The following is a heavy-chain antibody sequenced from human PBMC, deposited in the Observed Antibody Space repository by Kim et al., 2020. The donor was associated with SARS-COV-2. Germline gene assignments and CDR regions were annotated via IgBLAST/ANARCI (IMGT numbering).Heavy chain of an antibody. V-gene: IGHV1-18*01. CDR1: GYTFTSYG. CDR3: ARDPDRALLWFGELKGPVVGAFDI. D-gene: IGHD3-10*01. Sequence: ASVKVSCKASGYTFTSYGISWVRQAPGQGLEWMGWISAYNGNTNYPQKLQGRVTMTTDTSTSTAYMELRSLRSDDTAVYYCARDPDRALLWFGELKGPVVGAFDIWGQGTMVTVSS. J-gene: IGHJ3*02. CDR2: ISAYNGNT.